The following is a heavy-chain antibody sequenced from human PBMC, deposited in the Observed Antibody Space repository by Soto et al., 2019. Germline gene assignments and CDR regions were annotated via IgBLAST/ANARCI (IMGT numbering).Heavy chain of an antibody. D-gene: IGHD1-26*01. CDR2: ISSSSSTI. CDR3: ARDGDVRGIVGATDLFY. Sequence: PGVLLRLSCGAAGLTFVGYGMHWVRKAQGKGLVWVSHISSSSSTISYADSVKGRFTISRDNAKNSLYLQMNSLRDEDTAVYYCARDGDVRGIVGATDLFYWGQGTLVTVSS. V-gene: IGHV3-48*02. J-gene: IGHJ4*02. CDR1: GLTFVGYG.